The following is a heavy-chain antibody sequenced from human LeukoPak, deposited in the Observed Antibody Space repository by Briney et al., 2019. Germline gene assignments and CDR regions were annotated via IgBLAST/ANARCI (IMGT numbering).Heavy chain of an antibody. CDR2: ISSSSSTV. CDR1: GFTFSSYS. V-gene: IGHV3-48*01. CDR3: ARVVAAAGTTSVAFDY. D-gene: IGHD6-13*01. J-gene: IGHJ4*02. Sequence: GGSLRLSCAASGFTFSSYSMNWVRQAPGKGLEWVSYISSSSSTVYYADSVKGRFTISRDNAKNSLYLQMNSLRAEDTAVYYCARVVAAAGTTSVAFDYWGQGTLVTVSS.